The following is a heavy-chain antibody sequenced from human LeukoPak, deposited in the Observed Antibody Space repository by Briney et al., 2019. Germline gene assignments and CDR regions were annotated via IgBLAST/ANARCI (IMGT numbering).Heavy chain of an antibody. V-gene: IGHV4-34*01. CDR2: INHSGST. J-gene: IGHJ6*02. CDR1: GGSFSGYY. D-gene: IGHD1-7*01. CDR3: ASSITGTTVYGMDV. Sequence: PSETLSLTCAVYGGSFSGYYWSWIRQPPGKGLEWIGEINHSGSTNYNPSLKSRVTISVDTSKNQFSLKLSSVTAADTAVYYCASSITGTTVYGMDVWGQGTTVTVSS.